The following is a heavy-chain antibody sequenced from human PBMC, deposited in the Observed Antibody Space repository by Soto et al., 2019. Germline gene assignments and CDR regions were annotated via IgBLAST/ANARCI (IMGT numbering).Heavy chain of an antibody. D-gene: IGHD4-17*01. CDR1: GGSISSGGYS. CDR2: IYHSGST. CDR3: ARSMTTVTTNDY. J-gene: IGHJ4*02. Sequence: TLSLTCAVSGGSISSGGYSWSWIRQPPGKGLQWIGYIYHSGSTYYNPSLKSRVTISVDRSKNQFSLKLTSVTAADTAVYYCARSMTTVTTNDYWGQGTLVTSPQ. V-gene: IGHV4-30-2*01.